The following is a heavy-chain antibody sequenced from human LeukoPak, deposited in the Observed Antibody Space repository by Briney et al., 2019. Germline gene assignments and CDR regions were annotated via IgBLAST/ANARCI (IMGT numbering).Heavy chain of an antibody. CDR2: IYYSGST. CDR3: ARGQTRRDGYLYDRYFDP. J-gene: IGHJ2*01. V-gene: IGHV4-59*08. CDR1: GGSISSYY. Sequence: SETLSLTCTVSGGSISSYYWSWIRQPPGKGLEWIGYIYYSGSTNYNPSLKSRVTISVDTSKNQFSLKLSSVTAADTAVYYCARGQTRRDGYLYDRYFDPWGRGTLVTVSS. D-gene: IGHD5-24*01.